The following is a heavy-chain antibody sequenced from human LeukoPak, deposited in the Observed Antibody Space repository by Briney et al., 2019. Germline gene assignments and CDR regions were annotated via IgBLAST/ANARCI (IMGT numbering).Heavy chain of an antibody. Sequence: PSETLSLTCTVSGGSISSYYWSWIRQPPGKGLEWIGYIYYSASGRTKYNPSFKSRVTISVDTSKNQFSLKLSSVTAADTAVYYCARSPPVRGLPNWYFDLWGRGTLVTVSS. CDR2: IYYSASGRT. CDR3: ARSPPVRGLPNWYFDL. J-gene: IGHJ2*01. CDR1: GGSISSYY. V-gene: IGHV4-59*01. D-gene: IGHD1-26*01.